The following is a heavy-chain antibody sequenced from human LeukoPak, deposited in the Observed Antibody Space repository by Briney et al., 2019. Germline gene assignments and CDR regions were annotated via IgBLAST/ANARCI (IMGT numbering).Heavy chain of an antibody. CDR2: IYYSGST. Sequence: SETLSLTCTVSGGSISSSSYYWGWIRQPPGKGLEWIGSIYYSGSTYYNPSPKSRVTISVDTSKNQFSLKLSSMTAADTDVYYCARHGPIVVVPTAIGWFDPWGQGTLVTVPS. D-gene: IGHD2-2*01. CDR1: GGSISSSSYY. J-gene: IGHJ5*02. CDR3: ARHGPIVVVPTAIGWFDP. V-gene: IGHV4-39*01.